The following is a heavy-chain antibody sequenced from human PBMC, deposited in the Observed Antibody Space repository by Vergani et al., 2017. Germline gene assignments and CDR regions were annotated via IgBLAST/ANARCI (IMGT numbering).Heavy chain of an antibody. J-gene: IGHJ5*02. Sequence: QVQLQESGPGLVKPSQTLSLTCTVSGGSISSGSYYWSWIRQPAGKGLEWIGRISTSGTTNYNPSLQSRVTISVDTSKNQLSLKLSSVTAADTAVYYCAGGQQWPQDNWFDPWGHGTLVTVSS. CDR2: ISTSGTT. CDR3: AGGQQWPQDNWFDP. CDR1: GGSISSGSYY. V-gene: IGHV4-61*02. D-gene: IGHD6-19*01.